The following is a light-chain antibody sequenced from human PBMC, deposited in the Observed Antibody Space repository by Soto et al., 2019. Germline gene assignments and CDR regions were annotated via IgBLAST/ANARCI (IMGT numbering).Light chain of an antibody. V-gene: IGKV3-20*01. J-gene: IGKJ4*01. CDR2: GAS. Sequence: EIVMTQSPATLSVSPGERATLSCRASQSVSSNLAWYQQKPGQAPRLLIYGASTRATGIPDRFSGGGSGTDFTLTISRLEPEDFAVYYCQQYGSSPPLTFGGGTKVDIK. CDR3: QQYGSSPPLT. CDR1: QSVSSN.